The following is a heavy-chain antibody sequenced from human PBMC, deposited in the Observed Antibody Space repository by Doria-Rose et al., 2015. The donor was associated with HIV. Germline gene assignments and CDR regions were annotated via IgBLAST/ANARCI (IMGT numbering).Heavy chain of an antibody. CDR1: GDSIDGSDYY. CDR2: IYYTGRT. D-gene: IGHD6-13*01. V-gene: IGHV4-30-4*01. Sequence: VQVQESGPGLVKPSQTLSLTCTVSGDSIDGSDYYWSWIRQPPGKGLEWIGYIYYTGRTYYNPSLESRVTISLYTSKNQFSLKLISVTAADTAVYYCARGSTSSAFGVDVWGQGTTVTVSS. CDR3: ARGSTSSAFGVDV. J-gene: IGHJ6*02.